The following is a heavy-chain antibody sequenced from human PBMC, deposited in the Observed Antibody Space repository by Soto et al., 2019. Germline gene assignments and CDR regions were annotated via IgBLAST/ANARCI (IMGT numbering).Heavy chain of an antibody. CDR3: AREYCSSTSCLNWFDP. CDR1: GFTVRSHA. Sequence: GGSLRLSCECSGFTVRSHAMSLVRQAPGKGLEWVSVIYTGGGTSYADSVKGRFTISRDNSKNTVYLQMNSLRAEDTAVYYCAREYCSSTSCLNWFDPWGQGTLVTVSS. D-gene: IGHD2-2*01. CDR2: IYTGGGT. J-gene: IGHJ5*02. V-gene: IGHV3-66*01.